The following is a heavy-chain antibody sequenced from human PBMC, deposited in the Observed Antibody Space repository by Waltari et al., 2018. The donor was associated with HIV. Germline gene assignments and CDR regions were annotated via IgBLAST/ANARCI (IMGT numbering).Heavy chain of an antibody. D-gene: IGHD6-13*01. CDR1: GFSFSYYS. CDR3: ARHRQQLVLYDAFDM. J-gene: IGHJ3*02. CDR2: ISSTSSII. V-gene: IGHV3-48*02. Sequence: EVQLVESGGGLVQPGVSPRLSCAASGFSFSYYSMHWVRQAPGRGVEWGAFISSTSSIIYYADSVKGRFTISRDNAKNLLYLQMNSLRDEDTAIYYCARHRQQLVLYDAFDMWGQGSMVTVSS.